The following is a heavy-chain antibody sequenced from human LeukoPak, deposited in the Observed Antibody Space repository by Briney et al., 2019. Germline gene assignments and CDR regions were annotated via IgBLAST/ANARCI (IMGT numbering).Heavy chain of an antibody. J-gene: IGHJ3*02. D-gene: IGHD1-26*01. Sequence: SVKVSCKASGYIFTGYYMHWMRQAPGQGLEWMGGIIPIFGTANYAQKFQGRVTITADKSTSTAYMELRSLRSDDTAVYYCARGGRWELPRPYAFDIWGQGTMVTVSS. CDR2: IIPIFGTA. CDR3: ARGGRWELPRPYAFDI. CDR1: GYIFTGYY. V-gene: IGHV1-69*06.